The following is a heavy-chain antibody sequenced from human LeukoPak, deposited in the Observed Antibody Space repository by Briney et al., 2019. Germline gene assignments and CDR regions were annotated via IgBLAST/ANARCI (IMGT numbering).Heavy chain of an antibody. CDR2: ISAYNGNT. D-gene: IGHD1/OR15-1a*01. CDR1: GYALTSYG. CDR3: ARVSGNWNRAAINWFDP. Sequence: GASVKVSCRASGYALTSYGINWVRQAPGQGLEWMGWISAYNGNTNYAQKLQGRVTMTTDTSTSTAYMELRSLRSDDTAVYYCARVSGNWNRAAINWFDPWGQGTLVTVSS. J-gene: IGHJ5*02. V-gene: IGHV1-18*01.